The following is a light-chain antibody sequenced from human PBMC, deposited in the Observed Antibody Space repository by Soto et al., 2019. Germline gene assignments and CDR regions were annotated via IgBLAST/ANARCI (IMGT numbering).Light chain of an antibody. CDR2: DVS. CDR1: SSDVGGFNY. J-gene: IGLJ1*01. Sequence: QSALTQPRSVSGSPGQSVTISCTGTSSDVGGFNYVSWYQQHPGKAPKLMIYDVSKRPSGVPDRFSGSKSGNTASLTISGLQDEDAADYYCCSYAGSYTHYVFGTGTKLTVL. V-gene: IGLV2-11*01. CDR3: CSYAGSYTHYV.